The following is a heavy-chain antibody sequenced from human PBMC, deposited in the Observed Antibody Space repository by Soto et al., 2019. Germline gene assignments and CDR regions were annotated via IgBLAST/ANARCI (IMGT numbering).Heavy chain of an antibody. CDR3: ARGGATVTYDAFDI. CDR2: ISSSGSYT. J-gene: IGHJ3*02. CDR1: GFTFSDYY. V-gene: IGHV3-11*06. Sequence: GGSLRLSCAASGFTFSDYYMSWIRHSPGKGLEWVSYISSSGSYTNYADSVKGRFTISRDNAKNSLYLQMNSLRAEDTAVYYCARGGATVTYDAFDIWGQGTMVNV. D-gene: IGHD4-17*01.